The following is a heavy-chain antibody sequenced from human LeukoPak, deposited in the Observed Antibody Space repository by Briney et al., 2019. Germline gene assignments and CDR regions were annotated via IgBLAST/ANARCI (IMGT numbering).Heavy chain of an antibody. D-gene: IGHD4-17*01. CDR3: ARDSTTVTIYYYYYYMDV. CDR2: INSDGSST. CDR1: GFTFSNYG. J-gene: IGHJ6*03. V-gene: IGHV3-74*01. Sequence: GGSLRLSCAASGFTFSNYGLHWARQAPGKGLVWVSRINSDGSSTGYADSVKGRFTISRDNAKNTLYLQMNSLRAEDTAVYYCARDSTTVTIYYYYYYMDVWGKGTTVTVSS.